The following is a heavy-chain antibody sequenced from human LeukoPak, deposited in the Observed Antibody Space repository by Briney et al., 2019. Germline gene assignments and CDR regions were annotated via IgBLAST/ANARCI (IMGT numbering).Heavy chain of an antibody. Sequence: ASVTVSCKASGYTFTSYYMHWVRQAPGQGLEWMGIINHSGGSTRYAQKFQGRVTMTRDTSTSTVYMELSSLRSEDTAVYYCARDSISGSCYFDYWGRGTLVTVSS. D-gene: IGHD1-26*01. CDR2: INHSGGST. V-gene: IGHV1-46*01. CDR3: ARDSISGSCYFDY. J-gene: IGHJ4*02. CDR1: GYTFTSYY.